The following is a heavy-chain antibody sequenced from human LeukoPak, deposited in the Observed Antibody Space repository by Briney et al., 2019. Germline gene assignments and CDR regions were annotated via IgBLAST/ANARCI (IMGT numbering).Heavy chain of an antibody. CDR1: GFTFSTYY. V-gene: IGHV3-53*01. J-gene: IGHJ4*02. Sequence: GGSLRLSCAASGFTFSTYYMTWVRQAPGKGLECVSVIYSGGSTYYADSVKGRFTVSRNNSKNTLYLQMNSLRAEDTAMYYFARGLGYCTSTTCLLPFDYWGQGTLVTVSS. D-gene: IGHD2-2*01. CDR3: ARGLGYCTSTTCLLPFDY. CDR2: IYSGGST.